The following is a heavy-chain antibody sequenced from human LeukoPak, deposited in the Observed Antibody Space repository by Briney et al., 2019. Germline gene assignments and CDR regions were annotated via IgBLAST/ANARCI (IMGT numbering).Heavy chain of an antibody. CDR1: GGPISSSSYY. CDR3: AGYSSSWSQVDY. Sequence: PSETLSLTCTVSGGPISSSSYYWGWIRQPPGKGLEWIGSIYYSGSTYYNPSLKSRVTISVDTSKNQFSLKLSSVTAADTAVYYCAGYSSSWSQVDYWGQGTLVTVSS. D-gene: IGHD6-13*01. J-gene: IGHJ4*02. CDR2: IYYSGST. V-gene: IGHV4-39*01.